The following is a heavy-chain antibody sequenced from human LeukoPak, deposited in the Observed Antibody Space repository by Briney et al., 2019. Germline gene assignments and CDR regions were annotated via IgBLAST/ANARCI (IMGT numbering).Heavy chain of an antibody. CDR1: GGSISSGTYY. Sequence: PSQTLSLTCTVSGGSISSGTYYWSWIRQPAGKGLEWIGRIYTSGSTNYNPSLKSRVTISVDTSKNQFSLKLTSVTAADTAVYYCARDLGGSFFYSPFDYWGQGTLVTVSS. CDR3: ARDLGGSFFYSPFDY. D-gene: IGHD1-26*01. V-gene: IGHV4-61*02. CDR2: IYTSGST. J-gene: IGHJ4*02.